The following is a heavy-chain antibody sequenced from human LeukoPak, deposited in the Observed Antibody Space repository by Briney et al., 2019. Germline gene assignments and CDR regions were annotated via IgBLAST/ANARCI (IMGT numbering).Heavy chain of an antibody. CDR1: GGSISSSSYY. CDR3: ARYSSGWKIAFDY. D-gene: IGHD6-19*01. Sequence: SSETLSLTCTVSGGSISSSSYYWGWIRQPPGKGLEWIGSIYDSGSTYYNPSLKSRVTISVDTSKNQFSLKLSSVTAADTAVYYCARYSSGWKIAFDYWGQGTLVTVSS. CDR2: IYDSGST. J-gene: IGHJ4*02. V-gene: IGHV4-39*07.